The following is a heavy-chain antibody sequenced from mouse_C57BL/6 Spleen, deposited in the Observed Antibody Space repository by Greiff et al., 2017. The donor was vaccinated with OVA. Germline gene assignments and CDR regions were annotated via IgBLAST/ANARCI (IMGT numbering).Heavy chain of an antibody. CDR1: GYTFTSYW. J-gene: IGHJ1*03. D-gene: IGHD2-12*01. CDR2: INPSNGGT. CDR3: ALAYYSHWYFDV. Sequence: QVHVKQPGTELVKPGASVKLSCKASGYTFTSYWMHWVKQRPGQGLEWIGNINPSNGGTNYNEKFKSKATLTVDKSSSTAYMQLSSLTSEDSAVYYCALAYYSHWYFDVWGTGTTVTVSS. V-gene: IGHV1-53*01.